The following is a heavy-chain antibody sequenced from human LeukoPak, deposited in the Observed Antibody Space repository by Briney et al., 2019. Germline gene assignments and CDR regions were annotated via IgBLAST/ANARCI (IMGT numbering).Heavy chain of an antibody. Sequence: GGSLRLSCAASGFTVSSNYMSWVRQAPGKGLEWLSVIYSGGSTYYADSVKGRFTISRDNSKNTLYLQMNSLRAEDTAVYYCARDRVTTQYYYYYYGMDVWGQGTTVTVSS. J-gene: IGHJ6*02. V-gene: IGHV3-66*01. CDR2: IYSGGST. CDR1: GFTVSSNY. CDR3: ARDRVTTQYYYYYYGMDV. D-gene: IGHD4-17*01.